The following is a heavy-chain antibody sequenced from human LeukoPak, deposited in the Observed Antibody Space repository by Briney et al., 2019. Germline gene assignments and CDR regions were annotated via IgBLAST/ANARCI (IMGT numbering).Heavy chain of an antibody. CDR3: AKVYEYGDNDWFDS. J-gene: IGHJ5*01. Sequence: GGSLRLSCGASGFTFSSYGVHWVRQAPGKGLEWVAFIRYDGSNKNYADSVKGRFTISRDNSKNTLYLQMNSLRGEDTAVYYCAKVYEYGDNDWFDSWGQGTLVTVSS. CDR2: IRYDGSNK. D-gene: IGHD4-17*01. V-gene: IGHV3-30*02. CDR1: GFTFSSYG.